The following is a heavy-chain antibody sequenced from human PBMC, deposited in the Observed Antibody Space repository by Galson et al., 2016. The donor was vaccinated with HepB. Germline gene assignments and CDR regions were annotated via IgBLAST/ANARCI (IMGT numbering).Heavy chain of an antibody. Sequence: SLRLSCAASGFTVSNNYMSWVRQAPGKGLEWVSVIYSGGGTVYADSVKGRFTISRGNSKNTLYLQMNRLRAEDTAVYYCASNWDKDYWGQGTLVTVSS. CDR2: IYSGGGT. J-gene: IGHJ4*02. CDR3: ASNWDKDY. V-gene: IGHV3-53*01. CDR1: GFTVSNNY. D-gene: IGHD7-27*01.